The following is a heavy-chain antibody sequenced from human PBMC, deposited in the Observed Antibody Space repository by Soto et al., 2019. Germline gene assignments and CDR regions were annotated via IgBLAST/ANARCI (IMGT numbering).Heavy chain of an antibody. CDR1: DGSMNSDGSY. CDR2: INHSGST. J-gene: IGHJ4*02. Sequence: QLQLQESGPGLVKPSETLSLTCPVSDGSMNSDGSYWGGIRPPPGKGLGRFGVINHSGSTYNNLSLKGRVTMSVDASRNQFSLKLTSMTAADTAVYYCARLGGYVSVGYYYLWDSWGQGTLVTVSS. D-gene: IGHD3-22*01. CDR3: ARLGGYVSVGYYYLWDS. V-gene: IGHV4-39*01.